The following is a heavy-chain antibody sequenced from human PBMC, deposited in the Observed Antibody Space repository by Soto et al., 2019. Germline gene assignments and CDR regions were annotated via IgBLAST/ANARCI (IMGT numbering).Heavy chain of an antibody. D-gene: IGHD3-10*02. CDR2: MNPNSGNT. J-gene: IGHJ4*02. CDR3: ARRLAMVGVLPDY. V-gene: IGHV1-8*01. Sequence: QVQLVQSGAEVKKPGASVKVSCKASGYTFTSYDINWVRQATGQGIEWMGWMNPNSGNTGYAQKFQGRVTMTRDTSISTAYMELSSLRSEDTAVYYCARRLAMVGVLPDYWGQGTLVTVSS. CDR1: GYTFTSYD.